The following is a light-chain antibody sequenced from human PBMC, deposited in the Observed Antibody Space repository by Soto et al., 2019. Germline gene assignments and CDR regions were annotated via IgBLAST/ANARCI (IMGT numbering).Light chain of an antibody. J-gene: IGKJ3*01. Sequence: EIVLTQSPGTLSLSPGERATLSCRASQSVSNNYLAWYQQKPGQAPRLLIYGASSRATGIPDRFSGSGSGTDFTLTISRLEPEDFAVYYCQQYGGSFRVFGPGTKVDI. CDR1: QSVSNNY. CDR3: QQYGGSFRV. CDR2: GAS. V-gene: IGKV3-20*01.